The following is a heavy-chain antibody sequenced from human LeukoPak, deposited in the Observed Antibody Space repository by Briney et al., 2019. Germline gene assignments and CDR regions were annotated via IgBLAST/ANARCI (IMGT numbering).Heavy chain of an antibody. CDR1: GYTFTSYD. D-gene: IGHD6-19*01. CDR3: ARVRAVVYGMDV. V-gene: IGHV1-8*01. J-gene: IGHJ6*02. Sequence: ASVKVSCKASGYTFTSYDISWVRQATGQGLEWMGWMNPNSGNTGYAQKFQGRVTMTRNTSISTAYMELSSLRSEDTAVYYCARVRAVVYGMDVWGQGTTVTVSS. CDR2: MNPNSGNT.